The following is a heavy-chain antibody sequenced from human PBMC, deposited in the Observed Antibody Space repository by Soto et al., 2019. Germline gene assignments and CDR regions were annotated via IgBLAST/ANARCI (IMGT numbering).Heavy chain of an antibody. CDR1: GGSISRTNW. V-gene: IGHV4-4*02. D-gene: IGHD2-21*01. J-gene: IGHJ3*02. CDR3: AASSAGDGYNSRDAFDI. Sequence: PSETLSLTCAASGGSISRTNWWSWVRQPPGKGMKWIGQIYHRGSTNYNPSLKSRVTISVDKSKNQFSLMLSSVTAADTAVYYCAASSAGDGYNSRDAFDIWGQGTMVT. CDR2: IYHRGST.